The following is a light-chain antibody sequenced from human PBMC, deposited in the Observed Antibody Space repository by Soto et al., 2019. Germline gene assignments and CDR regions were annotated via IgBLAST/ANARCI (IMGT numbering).Light chain of an antibody. CDR1: SSDVGNYNL. J-gene: IGLJ3*02. V-gene: IGLV2-23*01. CDR3: CSYARSSAWV. Sequence: QSVLTQPASVSGSPGQSITISCTGTSSDVGNYNLVSWYQQHPGKAPKLIIYEGSKRPSGVSNRFSGSKSGNTASLTISGLQAEDEDDYHCCSYARSSAWVFGGGTKVTVL. CDR2: EGS.